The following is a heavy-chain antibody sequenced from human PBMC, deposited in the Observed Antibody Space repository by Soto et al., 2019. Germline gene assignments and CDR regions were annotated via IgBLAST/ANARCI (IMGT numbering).Heavy chain of an antibody. Sequence: ASETLSRTCTVLGGSISIGDYYWSWICQPTGRGLEWFGYIYYSVSAYYNPSLKSRVTISVDTSKNQFSLKLSSVTAADTAVYYCAVVPAAIGYFRFFDPWGQGTLVTVSS. D-gene: IGHD2-2*02. CDR1: GGSISIGDYY. CDR2: IYYSVSA. V-gene: IGHV4-30-4*01. J-gene: IGHJ5*02. CDR3: AVVPAAIGYFRFFDP.